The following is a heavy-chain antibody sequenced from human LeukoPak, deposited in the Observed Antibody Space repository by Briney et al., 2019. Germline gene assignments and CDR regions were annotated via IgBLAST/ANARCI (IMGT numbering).Heavy chain of an antibody. CDR1: GYTFTSYV. D-gene: IGHD1-26*01. CDR3: ARGARIVGDRDLDY. Sequence: GASVKVSCKASGYTFTSYVITWGRQAPGQGLEWMGWISAYNGNTNYAQTLHGRVTMTTDTSTSTAYMELRSLRSDDSAVYYCARGARIVGDRDLDYWGQGTLVTVSS. CDR2: ISAYNGNT. J-gene: IGHJ4*02. V-gene: IGHV1-18*01.